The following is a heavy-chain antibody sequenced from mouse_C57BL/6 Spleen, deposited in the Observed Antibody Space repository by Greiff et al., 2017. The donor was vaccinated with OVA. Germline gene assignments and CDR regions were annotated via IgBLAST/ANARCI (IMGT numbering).Heavy chain of an antibody. Sequence: VQLQQSGPELVKPGASVTISCKASGYSFSGYCMNWVKQSPGRGLAWIGVINPEDGATSYNGKFKGKATLTADKSSSTAYMQISSLTSEDTAVYFCARNGYYAAMDYWGQGTSVTVSS. J-gene: IGHJ4*01. CDR1: GYSFSGYC. CDR3: ARNGYYAAMDY. CDR2: INPEDGAT. D-gene: IGHD2-3*01. V-gene: IGHV1-80*01.